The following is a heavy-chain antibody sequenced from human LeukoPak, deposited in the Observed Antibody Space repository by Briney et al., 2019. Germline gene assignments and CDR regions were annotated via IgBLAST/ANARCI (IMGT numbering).Heavy chain of an antibody. CDR3: ARAPMVRGVIITFPPSYYGMDV. J-gene: IGHJ6*02. V-gene: IGHV4-59*08. D-gene: IGHD3-10*01. CDR1: GGSINNYY. CDR2: IYYTGST. Sequence: SETLSLTCTVSGGSINNYYWSWVRQPPGAGLEWLAYIYYTGSTNYNPSLKTRLTISVDTSKNQFSLRLNSVTAADTAVYYCARAPMVRGVIITFPPSYYGMDVWGQGTTVTVSS.